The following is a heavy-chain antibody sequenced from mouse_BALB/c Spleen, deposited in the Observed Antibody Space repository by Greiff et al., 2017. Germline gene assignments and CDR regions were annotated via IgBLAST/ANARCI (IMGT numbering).Heavy chain of an antibody. J-gene: IGHJ4*01. D-gene: IGHD1-1*01. CDR1: GFSLTSYG. Sequence: VKVVESGPGLVAPSQSLSITCTVSGFSLTSYGVHWVRQPPGKGLEWLGVIWAGGSTNYNSALMSRLSISKDNSKSQVFLKMNSLQTDDTAMYYCARGLLPYAMDYWGQGTSVTVSS. CDR2: IWAGGST. V-gene: IGHV2-9*02. CDR3: ARGLLPYAMDY.